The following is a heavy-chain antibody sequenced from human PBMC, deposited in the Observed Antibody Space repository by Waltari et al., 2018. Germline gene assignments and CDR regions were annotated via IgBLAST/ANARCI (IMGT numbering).Heavy chain of an antibody. CDR2: ISVSDGT. Sequence: EVQLLESGGDLVQPGGSLSLSLAASGITFTNYAINWVRLAPGTGLGWVSAISVSDGTYYADSVKGRFTISRDTSKNTVYLQMNGLRAEDTAVYYCATPFYNWDDPLHSWGQGTLVTVSS. V-gene: IGHV3-23*01. CDR3: ATPFYNWDDPLHS. D-gene: IGHD1-20*01. J-gene: IGHJ4*02. CDR1: GITFTNYA.